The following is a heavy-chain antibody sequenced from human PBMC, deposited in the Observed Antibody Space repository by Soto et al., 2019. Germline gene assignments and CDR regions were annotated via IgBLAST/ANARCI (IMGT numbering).Heavy chain of an antibody. CDR3: AGEFRSGDIFFDY. J-gene: IGHJ4*02. Sequence: PSQTLSLTCAISGDSISSNNAAWSWIRQSPSRGLEWLGRTYYRSRWYNDHAVSVKSRITINPDTSKNQFSLHLNSVTPEDTAVYYCAGEFRSGDIFFDYWGQGTLVTVSS. CDR1: GDSISSNNAA. CDR2: TYYRSRWYN. D-gene: IGHD3-3*01. V-gene: IGHV6-1*01.